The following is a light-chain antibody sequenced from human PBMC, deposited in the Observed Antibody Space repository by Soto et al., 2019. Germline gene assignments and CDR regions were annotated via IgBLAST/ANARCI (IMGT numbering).Light chain of an antibody. Sequence: IWMTQSPSLLSASTGDRVTISCRMSQGISSWLAWYQQKPGKAPKLLIYKASSLESGVPSRFSGSGSGTEFTLTISSLQPDDFATYYCQQYNSYSPWTFGQGTKVDIK. CDR1: QGISSW. V-gene: IGKV1-5*03. CDR3: QQYNSYSPWT. J-gene: IGKJ1*01. CDR2: KAS.